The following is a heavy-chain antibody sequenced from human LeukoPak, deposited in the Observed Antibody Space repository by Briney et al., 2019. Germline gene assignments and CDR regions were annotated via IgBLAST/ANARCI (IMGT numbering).Heavy chain of an antibody. V-gene: IGHV1-8*03. J-gene: IGHJ5*02. Sequence: ASVKVSCKASGYTFTSYNINWVRQATGQGLEWMGWLNPNSGSTGYAQKFQGRVTITRNTSINTAYMELSSLTSEDTAVYYCARMTVSGRDNWFDPWGQGTLVTVSS. D-gene: IGHD6-19*01. CDR1: GYTFTSYN. CDR2: LNPNSGST. CDR3: ARMTVSGRDNWFDP.